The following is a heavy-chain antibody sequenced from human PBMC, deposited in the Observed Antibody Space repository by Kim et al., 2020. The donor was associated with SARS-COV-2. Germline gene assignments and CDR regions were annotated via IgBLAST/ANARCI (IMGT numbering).Heavy chain of an antibody. Sequence: GGSLRLSCAASGFTFSSYAMSWVRQAPGEGLEWVSAISGSGGSTYYADSVKGRFTISRDNSKNTLYLQMNSLRAEDTAVYYCAKDLHSSGYYYPWGQGTLVTVSS. V-gene: IGHV3-23*01. CDR2: ISGSGGST. D-gene: IGHD3-22*01. CDR3: AKDLHSSGYYYP. CDR1: GFTFSSYA. J-gene: IGHJ5*02.